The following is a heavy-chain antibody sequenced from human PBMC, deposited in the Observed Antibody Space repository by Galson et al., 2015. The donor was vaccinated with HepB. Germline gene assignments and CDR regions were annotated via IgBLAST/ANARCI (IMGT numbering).Heavy chain of an antibody. CDR1: GDSVSSNYAA. Sequence: CAISGDSVSSNYAAWNWIRQSPSRGLEWLGRTYCRAKWYNDYASSVKSRITINPDTSSNQYSLHLNSVTPEDTAVYYCARSFYSSGWENYFDYWGQGALVTVSS. J-gene: IGHJ4*02. V-gene: IGHV6-1*01. D-gene: IGHD6-19*01. CDR3: ARSFYSSGWENYFDY. CDR2: TYCRAKWYN.